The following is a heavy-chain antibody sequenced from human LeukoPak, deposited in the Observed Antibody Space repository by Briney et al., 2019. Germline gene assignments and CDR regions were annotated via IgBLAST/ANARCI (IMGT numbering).Heavy chain of an antibody. CDR1: GLSFSNYA. CDR3: AKHYDRSGYFYYYYMDV. V-gene: IGHV3-23*01. CDR2: ITGSGGHT. J-gene: IGHJ6*03. D-gene: IGHD3-22*01. Sequence: GGSLRLFCAAPGLSFSNYAMNGARQAPGKGLECVLTITGSGGHTHYADSVKGEFTISRDNSKNTLYLQMNSLRADDTAVYHCAKHYDRSGYFYYYYMDVWDKGTTVTVSS.